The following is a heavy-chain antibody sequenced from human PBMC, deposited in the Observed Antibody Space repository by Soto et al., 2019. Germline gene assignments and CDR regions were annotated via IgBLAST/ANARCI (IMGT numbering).Heavy chain of an antibody. D-gene: IGHD4-4*01. CDR1: GFTFSSYS. V-gene: IGHV3-21*01. CDR2: ISSSSSYI. CDR3: ARDRYSKEYSFDY. J-gene: IGHJ4*02. Sequence: PGGSLRLSCAASGFTFSSYSMNWVRQALGKGLEWVSSISSSSSYIYYADSVRGRFTISRDNAKNSLYLQMNSLRAEDTAVYYCARDRYSKEYSFDYRGQGTLVTVSS.